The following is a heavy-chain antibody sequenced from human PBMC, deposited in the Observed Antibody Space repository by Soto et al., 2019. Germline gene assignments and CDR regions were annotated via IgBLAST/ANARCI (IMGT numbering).Heavy chain of an antibody. V-gene: IGHV1-69*01. D-gene: IGHD5-18*01. J-gene: IGHJ5*02. CDR3: AGASDSTWYNWLDP. CDR1: GGNFSSNG. Sequence: QVQLVQSGAEVKKPGSSVKVSCKAPGGNFSSNGIRWVRQAPGQVLELMGGIIPTFGTTNYAHKFRGRVTITADESTGTAYMELSSLRSDDTAVYYCAGASDSTWYNWLDPWGQGTLVTVSS. CDR2: IIPTFGTT.